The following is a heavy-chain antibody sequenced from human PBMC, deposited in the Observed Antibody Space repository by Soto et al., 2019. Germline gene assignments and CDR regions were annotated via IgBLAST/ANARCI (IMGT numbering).Heavy chain of an antibody. Sequence: QVQLVESGGGVVQPGRSLRLSCAASGFTFSRNGIHWVRQAPGKGLEWVAVIWYDGSKKYYADSVKGRFTISRDNSKNTLYLEMNSLRAEDTAVYYCARDLGVPAAMYFFEHWGQGALVTVSS. CDR3: ARDLGVPAAMYFFEH. D-gene: IGHD2-2*01. CDR1: GFTFSRNG. J-gene: IGHJ4*02. V-gene: IGHV3-33*01. CDR2: IWYDGSKK.